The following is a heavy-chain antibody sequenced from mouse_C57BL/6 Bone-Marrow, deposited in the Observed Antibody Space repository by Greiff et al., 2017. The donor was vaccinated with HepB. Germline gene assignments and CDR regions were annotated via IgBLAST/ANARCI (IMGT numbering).Heavy chain of an antibody. J-gene: IGHJ1*03. CDR1: GYTFTSYW. D-gene: IGHD1-1*01. V-gene: IGHV1-69*01. CDR2: IDPSDSYT. CDR3: ARWIITTVVDWYFDV. Sequence: QVQLQQPGAELVMPGASVKLSCKASGYTFTSYWMHWVKQRPGQGLEWIGEIDPSDSYTNYNQKFKGKSTLTVDKSSSTAYMQLSSLTSEDSAVYYCARWIITTVVDWYFDVWGTGTTVTVSS.